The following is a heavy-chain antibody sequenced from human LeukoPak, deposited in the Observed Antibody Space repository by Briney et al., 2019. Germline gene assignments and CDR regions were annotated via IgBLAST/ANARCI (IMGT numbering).Heavy chain of an antibody. CDR2: IYYSGST. CDR1: GGSVSSSSYY. Sequence: PSETLSLTCTASGGSVSSSSYYWGWIRQPPGKGLEWIGSIYYSGSTNYNPSLKSRVTISVDTSKNQFSLKLSSVTAADTAVYYCARGHLITMVRGVILYFQHWGQGTLVTVSS. J-gene: IGHJ1*01. V-gene: IGHV4-39*07. CDR3: ARGHLITMVRGVILYFQH. D-gene: IGHD3-10*01.